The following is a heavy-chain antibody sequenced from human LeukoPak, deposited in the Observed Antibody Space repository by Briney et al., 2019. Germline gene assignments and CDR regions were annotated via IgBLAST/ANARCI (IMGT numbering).Heavy chain of an antibody. D-gene: IGHD3-16*01. CDR3: ARDYSGEWEQVAGWWFDP. Sequence: ASVKVSCKASGYTFTSYGISWVRQAPGQGLEWMGWISAYNGNTNYAQKLQGRVTMTTDTSTSTAYMELRSLRSDDTAVYYCARDYSGEWEQVAGWWFDPWGQGTLVIVSS. V-gene: IGHV1-18*01. J-gene: IGHJ5*02. CDR2: ISAYNGNT. CDR1: GYTFTSYG.